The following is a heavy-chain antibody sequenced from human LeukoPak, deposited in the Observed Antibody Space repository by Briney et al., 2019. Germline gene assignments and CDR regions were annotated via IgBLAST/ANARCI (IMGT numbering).Heavy chain of an antibody. CDR2: TSHRDSP. Sequence: SETLSLTCSVSGLSITRPYYWGWIRQSPGKGLEWIGSTSHRDSPYYNPSLESRVTISLDTSKNQFSLKLSSVTAADTAVYYCARVSRGYDILTGYYNLGWFDPWGQGTLVTVSS. CDR3: ARVSRGYDILTGYYNLGWFDP. V-gene: IGHV4-38-2*02. J-gene: IGHJ5*02. D-gene: IGHD3-9*01. CDR1: GLSITRPYY.